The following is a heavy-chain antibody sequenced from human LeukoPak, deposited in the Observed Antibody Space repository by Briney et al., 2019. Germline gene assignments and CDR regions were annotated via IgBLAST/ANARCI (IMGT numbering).Heavy chain of an antibody. D-gene: IGHD3-16*01. V-gene: IGHV3-23*01. CDR1: GFTFSDSA. CDR3: VRGRVFVDY. Sequence: GGSLRLSCAASGFTFSDSAMTWVRQAAGKGLDWVSSISGSADSTNYADSVKGRFTISRDNSKNMVWLQMNSLRAEDTAVYYCVRGRVFVDYWGRGTLVTVSS. CDR2: ISGSADST. J-gene: IGHJ4*02.